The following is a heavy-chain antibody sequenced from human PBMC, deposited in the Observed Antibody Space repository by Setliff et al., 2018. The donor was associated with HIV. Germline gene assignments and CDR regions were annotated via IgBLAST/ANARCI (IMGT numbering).Heavy chain of an antibody. CDR2: ISYSGST. J-gene: IGHJ5*02. D-gene: IGHD2-15*01. V-gene: IGHV4-39*01. CDR1: GVSISSRSYY. Sequence: PSETLSLTCTVSGVSISSRSYYWGWIRQPPGKGLEWIGSISYSGSTYDNPSLKSRVTISVDTSKNQFSLKLSSVTAADTAAYYCAGQSCGSGGSCYPWFDPWGQGTLVTSPQ. CDR3: AGQSCGSGGSCYPWFDP.